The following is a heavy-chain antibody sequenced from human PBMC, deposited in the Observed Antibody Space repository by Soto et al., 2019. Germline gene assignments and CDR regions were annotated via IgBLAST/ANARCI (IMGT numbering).Heavy chain of an antibody. CDR3: AGDGGSSKIYF. Sequence: HPGGSLRLSCAASGYSVSVNYMSWVRQAPGERLECVSVIYSGDRTDYADSVKGRFTISRDISTNTLFLQMNSLRPEDTAVYYCAGDGGSSKIYFWGQGT. J-gene: IGHJ4*02. CDR2: IYSGDRT. D-gene: IGHD1-26*01. CDR1: GYSVSVNY. V-gene: IGHV3-53*01.